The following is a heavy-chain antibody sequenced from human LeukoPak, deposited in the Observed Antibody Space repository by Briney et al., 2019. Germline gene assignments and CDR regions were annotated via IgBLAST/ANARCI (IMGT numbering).Heavy chain of an antibody. CDR3: ASEPQGTYYDYVWGSFSDY. J-gene: IGHJ4*02. V-gene: IGHV3-30*04. CDR1: GFTFSSYA. CDR2: ISYDGSNK. Sequence: GGSLRLSCAASGFTFSSYAMSWVRQAPGKGLEWVAVISYDGSNKYYADSVKGRFTISRDNSKNTLYLQMNSVRAEDTAVYYCASEPQGTYYDYVWGSFSDYWGQGTLVTVSS. D-gene: IGHD3-16*01.